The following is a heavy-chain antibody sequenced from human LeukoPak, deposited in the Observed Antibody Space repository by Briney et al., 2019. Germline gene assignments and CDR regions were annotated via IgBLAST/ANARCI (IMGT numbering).Heavy chain of an antibody. CDR1: GGSISSSSYY. J-gene: IGHJ4*02. D-gene: IGHD3-3*01. Sequence: SDTLSLTCTVSGGSISSSSYYWGRIRQPPGKGLVWIGSIYYSGSTYYNPSLKSRVTISVDTSKNQFSLKLSSVTAADTDVYYRARQNAQNYDFWSGYYAMSREAPGVADYWGQGTLVTVSS. CDR2: IYYSGST. V-gene: IGHV4-39*01. CDR3: ARQNAQNYDFWSGYYAMSREAPGVADY.